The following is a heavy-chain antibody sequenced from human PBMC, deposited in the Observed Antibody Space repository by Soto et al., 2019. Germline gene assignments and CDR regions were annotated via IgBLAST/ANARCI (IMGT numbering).Heavy chain of an antibody. J-gene: IGHJ6*02. CDR3: AKVSSDRGYYYFAMDV. CDR2: ISHGGNEK. V-gene: IGHV3-30*18. D-gene: IGHD3-10*01. CDR1: GFIFSSYA. Sequence: LRLSCAASGFIFSSYAMHWVRQAPGKGLEWVAVISHGGNEKYYADSVEGRFTISRDNSKNMVYLQMNGLRPEDTAVYYCAKVSSDRGYYYFAMDVWGQGTTVTVSS.